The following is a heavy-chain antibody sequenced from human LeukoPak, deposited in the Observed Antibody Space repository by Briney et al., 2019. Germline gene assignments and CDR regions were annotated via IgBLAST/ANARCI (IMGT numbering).Heavy chain of an antibody. V-gene: IGHV3-48*03. J-gene: IGHJ5*02. CDR3: AKGSSSSHEYNWFDP. D-gene: IGHD6-6*01. CDR1: GFTFSSYE. CDR2: ISSFSSTI. Sequence: QAGGSLRLSCAASGFTFSSYEMNWVRQAPGKGLEWVSYISSFSSTIYYADSVMGRFTISRDNAKNSLYLQMNSLRAEDMALYYCAKGSSSSHEYNWFDPWGQGTLVTVSS.